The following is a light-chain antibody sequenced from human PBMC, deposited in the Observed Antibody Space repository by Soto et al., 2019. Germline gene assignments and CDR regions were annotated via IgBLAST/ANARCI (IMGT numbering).Light chain of an antibody. Sequence: VMTQPPATLSVSPGARATLPSTACQTVGSDLVWYRQKPGQAPRLPIYGASNRATGVPDRFSGSGSGTVFTLSISSLQPDDVAVYYCQQYLDWPRTFGQGTKVDIK. V-gene: IGKV3-15*01. CDR1: QTVGSD. CDR3: QQYLDWPRT. J-gene: IGKJ1*01. CDR2: GAS.